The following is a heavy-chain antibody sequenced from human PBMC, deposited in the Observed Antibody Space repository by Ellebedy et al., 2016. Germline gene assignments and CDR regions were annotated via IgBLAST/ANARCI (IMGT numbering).Heavy chain of an antibody. CDR1: GYTFTGYY. V-gene: IGHV1-2*02. J-gene: IGHJ5*02. D-gene: IGHD2-2*01. CDR2: INPNSGGT. Sequence: ASVKVSXXASGYTFTGYYMHWVRQAPGQGLEWMGWINPNSGGTNYAQKFQGRVTMTRDTSISTAYMELSRLRSDDTAVYYCARDSRGYCSSTSCHEDWFDPWGQGTLVTVSS. CDR3: ARDSRGYCSSTSCHEDWFDP.